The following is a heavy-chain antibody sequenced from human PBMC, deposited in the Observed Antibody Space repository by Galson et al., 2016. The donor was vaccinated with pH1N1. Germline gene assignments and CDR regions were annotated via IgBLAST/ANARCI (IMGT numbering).Heavy chain of an antibody. D-gene: IGHD1-1*01. CDR2: IKSDASKI. Sequence: SLRLSCAASGFPFSSHWFYWVRQAPGKGLVWVSRIKSDASKIYYADFVRGRFTISRDNAKDTVFLEMNSLRVEDTAVYYCARGLLSENDVGMDVWGQGTRS. CDR3: ARGLLSENDVGMDV. V-gene: IGHV3-74*01. CDR1: GFPFSSHW. J-gene: IGHJ6*02.